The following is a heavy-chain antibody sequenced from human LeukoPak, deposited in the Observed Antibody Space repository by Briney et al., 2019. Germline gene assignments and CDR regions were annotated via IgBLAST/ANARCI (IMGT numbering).Heavy chain of an antibody. CDR1: AHAFSSHW. CDR2: IKPDGSET. Sequence: AGSRTLARPAAAHAFSSHWMSCVRQPPRNFLEWVANIKPDGSETSYVDSMNGRFTTSRDNAQHSLYLQINSLRAEDTALYYCARVPAMLSYWAQGTLVTVSS. CDR3: ARVPAMLSY. J-gene: IGHJ4*02. D-gene: IGHD2-2*01. V-gene: IGHV3-7*01.